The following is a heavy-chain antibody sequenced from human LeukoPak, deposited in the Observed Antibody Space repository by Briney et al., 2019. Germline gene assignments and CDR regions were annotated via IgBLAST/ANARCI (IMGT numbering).Heavy chain of an antibody. J-gene: IGHJ3*02. V-gene: IGHV4-59*01. Sequence: ASETLSLTCTVSGGSISSYYWSWIRQPPGKGLEWIGYIYYSGSTNYNPSLKSRVTISVDTSKNQFSLKLSSVTAADTAVYYCARDRSAAGPDAFDIWGQGTMVTVSS. D-gene: IGHD6-13*01. CDR2: IYYSGST. CDR1: GGSISSYY. CDR3: ARDRSAAGPDAFDI.